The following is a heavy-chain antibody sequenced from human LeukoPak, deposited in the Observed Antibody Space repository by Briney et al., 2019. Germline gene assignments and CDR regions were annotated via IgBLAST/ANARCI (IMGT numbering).Heavy chain of an antibody. D-gene: IGHD5-18*01. V-gene: IGHV1-2*02. Sequence: ASVKVSCKASGYTFTGYYMHWVRQAPGQGLEWMGWINPNSGGTNYAQKFQGRVTMTRDTSISTAYIELSRLRSDDTAVYYCARDPPWIQLWLPNYYYGMDVWGQGTTVTVSS. J-gene: IGHJ6*02. CDR2: INPNSGGT. CDR3: ARDPPWIQLWLPNYYYGMDV. CDR1: GYTFTGYY.